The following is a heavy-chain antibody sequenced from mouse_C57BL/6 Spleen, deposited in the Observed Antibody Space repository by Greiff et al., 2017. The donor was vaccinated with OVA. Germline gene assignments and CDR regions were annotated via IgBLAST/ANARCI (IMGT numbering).Heavy chain of an antibody. Sequence: VQLKESGGGLVKPGGSLKLSCAASGFTFSSYAMSWVRQTPEKRLEWVATISDGGSYTYYPDNVKGRFTISRDNAKNNLYLQMSHLESEDTAMYYCARDYDYDDGYYFDYWGQGTTLTVSS. CDR2: ISDGGSYT. V-gene: IGHV5-4*01. D-gene: IGHD2-4*01. CDR1: GFTFSSYA. CDR3: ARDYDYDDGYYFDY. J-gene: IGHJ2*01.